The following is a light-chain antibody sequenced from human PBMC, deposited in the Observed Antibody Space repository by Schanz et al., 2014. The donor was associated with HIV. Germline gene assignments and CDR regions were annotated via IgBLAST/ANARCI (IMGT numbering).Light chain of an antibody. V-gene: IGLV4-69*02. CDR2: LNSDGSH. Sequence: QSVLTQSPSASASLGASVKLTCTLDSGHRTYAIAWHQQQPEKGPRYLMNLNSDGSHSKGDGIPDRFSGTSSGAERYLTISSLQSEDEADYYCQTWDTGIRVFGGGTKVTVL. J-gene: IGLJ3*02. CDR3: QTWDTGIRV. CDR1: SGHRTYA.